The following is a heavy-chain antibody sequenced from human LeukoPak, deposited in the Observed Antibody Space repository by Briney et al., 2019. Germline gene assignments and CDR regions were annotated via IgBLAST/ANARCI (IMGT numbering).Heavy chain of an antibody. CDR2: INHSGST. D-gene: IGHD1-26*01. CDR3: ARYDRSYQDPEPVSYAFDI. Sequence: ASETLSLTCAVYGGSFSGYYWSWIRQPPVKGLEWIGEINHSGSTNYNACLKSRVTISVDESKNQFSLKLSSVTGADTAVYYCARYDRSYQDPEPVSYAFDIWGQGTMVTVSS. J-gene: IGHJ3*02. CDR1: GGSFSGYY. V-gene: IGHV4-34*01.